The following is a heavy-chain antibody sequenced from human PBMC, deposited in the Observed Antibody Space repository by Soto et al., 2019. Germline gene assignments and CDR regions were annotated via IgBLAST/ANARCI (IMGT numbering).Heavy chain of an antibody. CDR3: ARHRRYGDYPYYYYYMDV. J-gene: IGHJ6*03. Sequence: SETLSLTCTVSGGSISSSTYYWGWIRQPPGKGLEWIGSIYYSGSTYYNPSLKSRVTISVDTSKNQFSLKLSSVTAADTAAYYCARHRRYGDYPYYYYYMDVWGKGTTVTVSS. V-gene: IGHV4-39*01. D-gene: IGHD4-17*01. CDR2: IYYSGST. CDR1: GGSISSSTYY.